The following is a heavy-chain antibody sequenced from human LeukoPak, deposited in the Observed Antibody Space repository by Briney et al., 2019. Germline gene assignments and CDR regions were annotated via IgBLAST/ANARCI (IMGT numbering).Heavy chain of an antibody. D-gene: IGHD3-9*01. J-gene: IGHJ4*02. CDR2: INPSGGST. Sequence: ASVKVSCKASGYTFTSYYMHWVRQAPGQGLEWMGIINPSGGSTSYAQKFQGRVTMTRDTSTSTVYMELSSLRSEDTAVYYCARSAAWLYGLSHPPYYLDYWGQGTLVTVSS. V-gene: IGHV1-46*01. CDR1: GYTFTSYY. CDR3: ARSAAWLYGLSHPPYYLDY.